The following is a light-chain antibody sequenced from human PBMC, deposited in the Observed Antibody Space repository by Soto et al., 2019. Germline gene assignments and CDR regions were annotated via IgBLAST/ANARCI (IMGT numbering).Light chain of an antibody. Sequence: IPMTESPSTLSAPVGDRVPMSFRASQSISSWLAWYPPKPGKAPKLLIYDASSLESGVPSRFSGSGSGTEFTLTISSLQPDDFATNYCQQTYSSPQTFGQGTTVDI. CDR1: QSISSW. V-gene: IGKV1-5*01. CDR3: QQTYSSPQT. J-gene: IGKJ1*01. CDR2: DAS.